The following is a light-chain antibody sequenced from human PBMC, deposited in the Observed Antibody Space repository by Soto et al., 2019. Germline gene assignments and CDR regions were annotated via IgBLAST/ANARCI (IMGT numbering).Light chain of an antibody. V-gene: IGKV3-20*01. Sequence: EIVLTQSPGTLSLSPVERTTLSCGASQSISSSYLAWYQQKPGQAPRLLIYGASSRATGIPDRFSGSGSGTDFTLTISRLEPEDFAVYYCQQYGSSPFAFGQGTRLEI. CDR2: GAS. J-gene: IGKJ5*01. CDR3: QQYGSSPFA. CDR1: QSISSSY.